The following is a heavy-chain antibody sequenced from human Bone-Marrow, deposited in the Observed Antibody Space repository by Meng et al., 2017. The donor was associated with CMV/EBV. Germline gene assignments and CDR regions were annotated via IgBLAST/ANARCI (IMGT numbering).Heavy chain of an antibody. J-gene: IGHJ6*02. CDR1: GFTFSSYS. D-gene: IGHD3-16*01. V-gene: IGHV3-21*06. Sequence: GGSLRLSCAASGFTFSSYSMNWVRQAPGKGLEWVSSISSSSSYIYYADSVKGRFTISRDNSRSTLYLQMSSLRAEDTAVYYCARGHYYDGLDVWGQGTAVTVSS. CDR2: ISSSSSYI. CDR3: ARGHYYDGLDV.